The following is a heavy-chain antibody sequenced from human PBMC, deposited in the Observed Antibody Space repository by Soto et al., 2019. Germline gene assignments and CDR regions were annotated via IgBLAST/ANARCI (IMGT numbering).Heavy chain of an antibody. CDR2: IIPIFGPA. V-gene: IGHV1-69*01. Sequence: QVQLVQSGSEVKKPGSSVRVSCKASGGSVSNSAISWLRQAPGQGLEWMGGIIPIFGPAIYARKFQGRFTLSADESTGTAYMELKNVRSDDTAVYYCGRGSSLTKVEYWGQGTLGTVSS. CDR3: GRGSSLTKVEY. D-gene: IGHD6-6*01. CDR1: GGSVSNSA. J-gene: IGHJ4*02.